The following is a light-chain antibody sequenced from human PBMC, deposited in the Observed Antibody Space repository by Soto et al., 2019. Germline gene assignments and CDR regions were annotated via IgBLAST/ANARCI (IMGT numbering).Light chain of an antibody. CDR3: QQYGSSPPWT. CDR2: GAS. V-gene: IGKV3-20*01. CDR1: QSVSSY. Sequence: IVLTQSPATLSLSPWERATLSCRASQSVSSYLAWYQQKPGQAPRLLLYGASSRATGIPDRFSGSGSGTDFTLTISRLEPEDFAVYYCQQYGSSPPWTFGQGTKVDIK. J-gene: IGKJ1*01.